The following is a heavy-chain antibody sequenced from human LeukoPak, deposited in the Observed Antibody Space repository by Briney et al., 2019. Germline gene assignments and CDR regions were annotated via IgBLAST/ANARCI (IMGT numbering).Heavy chain of an antibody. Sequence: SETLSLTCTVSGGSISSYYWSWIRQPAGKGLEWIGRIYTSGSTNYNPSLKSRVTMSVDTSKNQFSLQLNSVSPEDTAVYYCARVISWTEEPDTGFDYWGQGILVTVSS. CDR1: GGSISSYY. V-gene: IGHV4-4*07. D-gene: IGHD1-14*01. CDR2: IYTSGST. J-gene: IGHJ4*02. CDR3: ARVISWTEEPDTGFDY.